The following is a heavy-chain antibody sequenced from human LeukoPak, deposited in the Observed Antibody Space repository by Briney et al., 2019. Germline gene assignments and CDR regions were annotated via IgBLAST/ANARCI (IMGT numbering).Heavy chain of an antibody. V-gene: IGHV3-49*04. CDR3: TSIEFYDSSGYSDY. J-gene: IGHJ4*02. D-gene: IGHD3-22*01. Sequence: PGRSLRLSCTASGFTFGDYAMSWVRQAPGKGLEWVGFIRSKAYGGTTEYAASVKGRFTISRDDSKSIAYLQMNSLKTEDTAVYYCTSIEFYDSSGYSDYWGQGTLVTVPS. CDR2: IRSKAYGGTT. CDR1: GFTFGDYA.